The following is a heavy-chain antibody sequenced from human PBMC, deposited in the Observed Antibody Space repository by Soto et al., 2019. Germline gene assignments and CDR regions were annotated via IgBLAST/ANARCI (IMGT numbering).Heavy chain of an antibody. CDR2: IRSSSSYI. V-gene: IGHV3-21*01. J-gene: IGHJ6*02. CDR1: GFTFSSYS. CDR3: AREGWHGMDV. Sequence: EVQLVESGGGLVKPGGSLRLSCAASGFTFSSYSMNWVRQAPGKGLEWVSSIRSSSSYIYYADSVKGRFTISRDNAKNSLYLQMNSLRAEDTAVYYCAREGWHGMDVWGHGTTVTVSS.